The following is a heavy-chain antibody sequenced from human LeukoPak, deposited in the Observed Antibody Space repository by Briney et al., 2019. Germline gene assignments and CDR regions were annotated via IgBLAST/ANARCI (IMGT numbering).Heavy chain of an antibody. D-gene: IGHD3-16*01. CDR1: GFTFTSYA. CDR3: AKSAYVLYYYMDV. J-gene: IGHJ6*03. CDR2: ISRSGGST. V-gene: IGHV3-23*01. Sequence: PGGSLRLSCAASGFTFTSYAMSCVRQAPGKGLEWVSGISRSGGSTNYADSVKGRFTISRDNSKNTLYLQMNSLRAEDTAVYYCAKSAYVLYYYMDVWGKGTTVTVSS.